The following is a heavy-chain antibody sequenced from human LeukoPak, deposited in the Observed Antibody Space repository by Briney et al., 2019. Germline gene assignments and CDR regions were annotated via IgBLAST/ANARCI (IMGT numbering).Heavy chain of an antibody. CDR2: ISTLSTYA. CDR1: GFTFSSYF. D-gene: IGHD3-22*01. J-gene: IGHJ4*02. V-gene: IGHV3-21*01. Sequence: KSGGSLRLSCAASGFTFSSYFMNWVRKAPGKGLEWVSSISTLSTYAHYADSVKGRFTISRDNAKNSLYLQMNSLRAEDTAVYYCAREGEQDYYDSSGFDYWGQGTLVTVSS. CDR3: AREGEQDYYDSSGFDY.